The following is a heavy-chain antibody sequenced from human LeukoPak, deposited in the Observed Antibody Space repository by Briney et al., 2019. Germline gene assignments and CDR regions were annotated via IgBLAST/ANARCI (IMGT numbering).Heavy chain of an antibody. CDR3: ARGGRDFWSGYPSYFDY. D-gene: IGHD3-3*01. CDR1: GGSFSGYY. V-gene: IGHV4-34*01. CDR2: INHSGST. J-gene: IGHJ4*02. Sequence: PSETLSLTCAVYGGSFSGYYWSRIRQPPGKGLEWIGEINHSGSTKYNPSLKSRVTISVDTSKNQFSLKLSSVTAADTAVYYCARGGRDFWSGYPSYFDYWGQGTLVTVSS.